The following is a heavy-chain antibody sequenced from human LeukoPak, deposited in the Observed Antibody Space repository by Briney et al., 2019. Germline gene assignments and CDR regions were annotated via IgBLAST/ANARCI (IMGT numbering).Heavy chain of an antibody. CDR1: GFTFDDYA. J-gene: IGHJ4*02. CDR2: ISWNSGSI. V-gene: IGHV3-9*01. CDR3: ARDLMGPFDY. D-gene: IGHD3-16*01. Sequence: PGRSLRLSCAASGFTFDDYAMHWVRQAPGKGLEWVSGISWNSGSIGYADSVKGRFTISRDNAKNSLYLQMNSLRAEDTALYYCARDLMGPFDYWGQGTLVTVSS.